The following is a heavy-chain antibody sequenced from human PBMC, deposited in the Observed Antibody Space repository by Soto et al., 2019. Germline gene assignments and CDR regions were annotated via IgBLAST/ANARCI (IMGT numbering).Heavy chain of an antibody. Sequence: GASVKVSCKASGYTFTGYYMHWVRQAPGQGLEWMGWINPNSGGTNYAQKFQGWVTMTRDTSISTAYMELSRLRSDDTAVYYCARDPSYSSSPPYNGMDVWGQGTTVTVSS. CDR1: GYTFTGYY. CDR3: ARDPSYSSSPPYNGMDV. CDR2: INPNSGGT. V-gene: IGHV1-2*04. D-gene: IGHD6-6*01. J-gene: IGHJ6*02.